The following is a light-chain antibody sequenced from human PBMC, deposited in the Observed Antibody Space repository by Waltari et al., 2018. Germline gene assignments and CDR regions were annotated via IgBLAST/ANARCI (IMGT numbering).Light chain of an antibody. J-gene: IGLJ2*01. V-gene: IGLV6-57*03. CDR3: QSYDGSTVV. Sequence: FLLTQPHSLSVSPGTTVTISCPLHSCILARNYVQWYQQGPGSVPTAGIYEDKQRHSGVPDRFSGSIDSSSNSASLTISGLRTEDEADYYCQSYDGSTVVFGGGTKLTVL. CDR2: EDK. CDR1: SCILARNY.